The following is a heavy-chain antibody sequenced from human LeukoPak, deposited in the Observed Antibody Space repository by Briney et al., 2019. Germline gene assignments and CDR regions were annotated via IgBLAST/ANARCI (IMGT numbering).Heavy chain of an antibody. Sequence: GRSLRLSCAASGFTFSSYGMHWGRQAPGKGLEWVAVISYDVTNKYYADSVKGRFTISRDNSKNTLYLQMDSLRTEDTAEYYCARVELYASGWYGSIDYWGRGTLVAVSS. J-gene: IGHJ4*02. CDR1: GFTFSSYG. D-gene: IGHD6-19*01. CDR2: ISYDVTNK. V-gene: IGHV3-30*03. CDR3: ARVELYASGWYGSIDY.